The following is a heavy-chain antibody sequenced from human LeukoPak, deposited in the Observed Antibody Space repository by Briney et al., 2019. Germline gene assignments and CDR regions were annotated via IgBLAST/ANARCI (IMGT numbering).Heavy chain of an antibody. CDR1: GGTFSSYA. CDR2: IIPIFGIA. D-gene: IGHD2-21*02. J-gene: IGHJ4*02. CDR3: ASVPVVTGPPDY. Sequence: SVKVSCKASGGTFSSYAISWVRQAPGQGLEWMGRIIPIFGIANYAQKFQGRVTITADKSTSTAYMELSSLRSEDTAVYYCASVPVVTGPPDYWGQGTLVTVSS. V-gene: IGHV1-69*04.